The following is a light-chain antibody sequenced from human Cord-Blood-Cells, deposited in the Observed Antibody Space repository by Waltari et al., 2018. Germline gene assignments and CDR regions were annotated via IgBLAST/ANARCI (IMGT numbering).Light chain of an antibody. CDR1: QDISNY. CDR2: DAS. V-gene: IGKV1-33*01. CDR3: QQYDNLPPYT. Sequence: DIQMPQSQSSRSASVGDKVTITCQASQDISNYLNWYQQKPGKAPKLLIYDASNLETGVPSRFSGSGSGTDFTFTISSLQPEDIATYYCQQYDNLPPYTFGQGTKLEIK. J-gene: IGKJ2*01.